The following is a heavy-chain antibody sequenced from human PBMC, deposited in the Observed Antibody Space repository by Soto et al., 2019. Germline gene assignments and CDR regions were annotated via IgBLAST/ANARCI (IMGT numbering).Heavy chain of an antibody. Sequence: SETLSLTCTVSGGSISSYYWSWIRQPAGKGLEWIGRIYTSGSTNYNPSLKSRVTMSVDTSKNQFSLKLSSVTAADTAVYYCAGGSPITIFGVVITNWFDPWGQGTLVTVSS. CDR1: GGSISSYY. CDR3: AGGSPITIFGVVITNWFDP. D-gene: IGHD3-3*01. V-gene: IGHV4-4*07. J-gene: IGHJ5*02. CDR2: IYTSGST.